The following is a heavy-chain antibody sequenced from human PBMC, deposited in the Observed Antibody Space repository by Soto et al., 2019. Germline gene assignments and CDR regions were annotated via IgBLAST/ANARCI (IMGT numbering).Heavy chain of an antibody. V-gene: IGHV5-51*01. CDR2: IFPGDSDT. J-gene: IGHJ4*02. CDR3: VRHGAYCDY. Sequence: GESLKISCKGSGYTFTSHWIGWVRQMPGKGLEWMGIIFPGDSDTRYSPSFQGQVTISADKSINTAYLQWSSLKASDTAMYFCVRHGAYCDYCGQGTLVTVSS. D-gene: IGHD3-16*01. CDR1: GYTFTSHW.